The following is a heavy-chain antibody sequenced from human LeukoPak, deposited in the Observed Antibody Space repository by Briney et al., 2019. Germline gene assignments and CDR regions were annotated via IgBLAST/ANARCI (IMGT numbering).Heavy chain of an antibody. CDR3: AKSLYGGMDV. V-gene: IGHV3-23*01. Sequence: PGGSLRLSCAASGFTFSSYAMTWVRQAPGKGLECVSGISGRGSSTSYADSVKGRFTISRDNSKNTLYLQTNSLRAEDTAVYYCAKSLYGGMDVWGRGTTVTVSS. CDR2: ISGRGSST. D-gene: IGHD3-16*02. J-gene: IGHJ6*04. CDR1: GFTFSSYA.